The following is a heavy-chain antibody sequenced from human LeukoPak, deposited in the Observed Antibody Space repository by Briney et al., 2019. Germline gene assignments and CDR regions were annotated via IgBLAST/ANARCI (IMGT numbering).Heavy chain of an antibody. J-gene: IGHJ5*02. V-gene: IGHV3-73*01. CDR2: IRSKANSYAT. D-gene: IGHD6-19*01. CDR1: GFTFSGSA. CDR3: TTLTGYSSGWHNWFDP. Sequence: GGTLRLSCAASGFTFSGSAMHWVRQASGKGLEWVGRIRSKANSYATAYAASVKGRFTISRDDSKNTAYLQMNSLKTEDTAVYYCTTLTGYSSGWHNWFDPWGQGTLVTVSS.